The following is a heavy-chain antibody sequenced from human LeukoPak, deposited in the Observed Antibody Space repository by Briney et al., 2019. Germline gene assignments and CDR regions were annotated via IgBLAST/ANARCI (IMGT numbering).Heavy chain of an antibody. D-gene: IGHD1-26*01. V-gene: IGHV3-7*03. CDR2: IKQDGSEK. Sequence: GGSLRLSCAASGFTFSGSWMSWVRQAPGKGLEWVANIKQDGSEKYYVDSVKGRFTISRDNGKKSLFLQVNSLRAEDTAVYYCASGGEPRWDWGQGTLVTVSS. CDR3: ASGGEPRWD. J-gene: IGHJ4*02. CDR1: GFTFSGSW.